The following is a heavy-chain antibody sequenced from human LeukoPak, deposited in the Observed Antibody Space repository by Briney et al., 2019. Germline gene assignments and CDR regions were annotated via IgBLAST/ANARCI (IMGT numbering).Heavy chain of an antibody. Sequence: GGSLRLSCAASGFTFSSYWMHWVRQAPGKGLVWVSRISTDGSSTNSADSVKGRFTISRDNAKNTLYLQMNSLRAEDAAVYYCVREYSSSSGRAFDIWGQGTMVTVSP. J-gene: IGHJ3*02. CDR1: GFTFSSYW. D-gene: IGHD6-6*01. CDR3: VREYSSSSGRAFDI. CDR2: ISTDGSST. V-gene: IGHV3-74*01.